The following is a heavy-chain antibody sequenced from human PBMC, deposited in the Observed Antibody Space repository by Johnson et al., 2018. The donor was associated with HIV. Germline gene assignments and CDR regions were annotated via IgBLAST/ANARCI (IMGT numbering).Heavy chain of an antibody. V-gene: IGHV3-11*04. CDR2: ISGSGGTI. Sequence: QVQLVESGGGLVKPGGSLRLSCTASGFSFSDYYMSWIRQAPGKGLEWVSYISGSGGTIYNADSVKGRFTISRDNSKNTLYLQMNSLRAEDTAVYYCAKDLEEGQQWLIGAFDIWGQWTMVTVSS. D-gene: IGHD6-19*01. CDR3: AKDLEEGQQWLIGAFDI. J-gene: IGHJ3*02. CDR1: GFSFSDYY.